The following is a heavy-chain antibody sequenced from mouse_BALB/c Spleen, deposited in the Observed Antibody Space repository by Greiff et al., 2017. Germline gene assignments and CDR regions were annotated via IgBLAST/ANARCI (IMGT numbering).Heavy chain of an antibody. Sequence: EVKLMESGAELVKPGASVKLSCTASGFNIKDSYMHWVKQRPEQGLEWIGRIDPANGNTKYDPKFQGKATIAADTSSNTAYLQLSSLTSEDTAVYYCATTATWFAYWGQGTLVTVSA. J-gene: IGHJ3*01. D-gene: IGHD1-2*01. CDR2: IDPANGNT. CDR1: GFNIKDSY. V-gene: IGHV14-3*02. CDR3: ATTATWFAY.